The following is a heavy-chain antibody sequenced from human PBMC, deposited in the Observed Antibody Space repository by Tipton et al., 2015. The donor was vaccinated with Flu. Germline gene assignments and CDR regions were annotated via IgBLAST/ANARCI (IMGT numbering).Heavy chain of an antibody. CDR2: IYRSGST. V-gene: IGHV4-38-2*02. Sequence: TLSLTCNVSGCIISGAYYWGWIRQSPGKGLQWIASIYRSGSTYYNPSLKSRVTMSVDTTKNLFSLKLTSVTAADMAIYYCARALSSGREYTFDIWGQGTMVTVSS. CDR3: ARALSSGREYTFDI. CDR1: GCIISGAYY. J-gene: IGHJ3*02. D-gene: IGHD1-26*01.